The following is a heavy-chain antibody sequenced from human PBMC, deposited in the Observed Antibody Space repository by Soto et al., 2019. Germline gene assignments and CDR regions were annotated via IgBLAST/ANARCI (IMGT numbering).Heavy chain of an antibody. CDR1: GYTFTSYD. CDR2: INPSGGST. Sequence: SVNVSCKASGYTFTSYDRHWVRQAPGQGLEWMGIINPSGGSTSYAQKFQGRVTMTRDTSTSTVYMELSSLRSEDTAVYYCARDGVYCSGGSSPSFDYWGQGTLVTVSS. CDR3: ARDGVYCSGGSSPSFDY. D-gene: IGHD2-15*01. J-gene: IGHJ4*02. V-gene: IGHV1-46*01.